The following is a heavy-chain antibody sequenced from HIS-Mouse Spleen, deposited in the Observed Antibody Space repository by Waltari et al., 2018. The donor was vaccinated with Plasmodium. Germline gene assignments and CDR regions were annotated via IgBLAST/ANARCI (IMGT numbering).Heavy chain of an antibody. CDR2: IKQDGSEK. Sequence: EVQLVESGGGLVQPGGSLRLSCAASAFTFRSYRISWVRQAPGKGLEWVANIKQDGSEKYYVDSVKGRFTISRDNAKNSLYLQMNSLRAEDTAVYYCASSWYWYFDLWGRGTLVTVSS. V-gene: IGHV3-7*01. CDR1: AFTFRSYR. J-gene: IGHJ2*01. CDR3: ASSWYWYFDL. D-gene: IGHD6-13*01.